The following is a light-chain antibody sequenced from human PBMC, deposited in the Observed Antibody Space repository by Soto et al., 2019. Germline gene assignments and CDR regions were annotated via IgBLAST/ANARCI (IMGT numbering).Light chain of an antibody. J-gene: IGKJ1*01. CDR3: QQYYNWWT. V-gene: IGKV1-12*01. CDR2: AAS. Sequence: DIQMTQSPSSVSASVGDRVTITFRASQGISSWLAWYQQKPGKAPKLLIYAASSLQSGVPSRFSGSGSGTEFTLTISSLQSEDFAVYHCQQYYNWWTFGQGTKVDIK. CDR1: QGISSW.